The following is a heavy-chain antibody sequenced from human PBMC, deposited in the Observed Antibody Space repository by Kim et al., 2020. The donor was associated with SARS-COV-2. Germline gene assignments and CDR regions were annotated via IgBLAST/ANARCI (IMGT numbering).Heavy chain of an antibody. D-gene: IGHD2-2*02. CDR2: INWNSGSL. J-gene: IGHJ4*02. CDR1: GFPFDDYA. Sequence: SLRLSCEASGFPFDDYAMHWVRQTPGKGLEWVSGINWNSGSLGYADSVKGRFTISRDNTKNSLFLQMDGLRIEDTAFYYCAKGRGTSWYMTYFDIRGQGTLVTVSS. V-gene: IGHV3-9*01. CDR3: AKGRGTSWYMTYFDI.